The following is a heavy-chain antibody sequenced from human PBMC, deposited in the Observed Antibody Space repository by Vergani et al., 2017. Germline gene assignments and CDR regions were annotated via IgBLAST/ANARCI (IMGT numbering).Heavy chain of an antibody. CDR3: AKDLAPGGH. D-gene: IGHD3-10*01. V-gene: IGHV3-23*01. CDR1: GFTFSSYA. J-gene: IGHJ4*02. CDR2: ITGSGGKT. Sequence: EVQLLESGGGLVQPGGSLRLSCAASGFTFSSYAMSWVRQAPGKGLEWVSAITGSGGKTYYADSVEGRFTISRDNSKNTLYVQMNSLRAEDTAIYYCAKDLAPGGHWGQGTLVTVSA.